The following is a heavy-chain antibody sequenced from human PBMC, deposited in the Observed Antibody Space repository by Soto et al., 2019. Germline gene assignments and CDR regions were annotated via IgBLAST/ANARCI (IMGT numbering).Heavy chain of an antibody. CDR1: GYSISSGYY. Sequence: SETLSLTCDVSGYSISSGYYWGWIRQPPGKGLEWIGSIYHTGRTYYNLSLKRRVTISVDTSNNQFSLKLSSVTAADTAVYYCATTSGIAPGGSFDYWGQGNLVTVSS. CDR2: IYHTGRT. CDR3: ATTSGIAPGGSFDY. D-gene: IGHD6-25*01. V-gene: IGHV4-38-2*01. J-gene: IGHJ4*02.